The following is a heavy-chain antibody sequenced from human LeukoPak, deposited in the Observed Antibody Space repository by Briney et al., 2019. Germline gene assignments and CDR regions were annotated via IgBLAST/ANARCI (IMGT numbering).Heavy chain of an antibody. Sequence: GRSLRPSCAASGLTLSSYAMGWVRHAPGKGLEWVSASSGSCGTTYYAHSVKGRFTISRDNSKNTLYLQMNSPGAEYTAVYYCANDRGIVGAILDYWGQGTLVTVSS. CDR1: GLTLSSYA. CDR3: ANDRGIVGAILDY. J-gene: IGHJ4*02. V-gene: IGHV3-23*01. CDR2: SSGSCGTT. D-gene: IGHD1-26*01.